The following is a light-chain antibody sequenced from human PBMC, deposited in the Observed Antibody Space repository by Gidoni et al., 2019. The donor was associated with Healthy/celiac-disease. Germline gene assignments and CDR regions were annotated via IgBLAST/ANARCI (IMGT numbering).Light chain of an antibody. V-gene: IGLV4-69*01. CDR3: QTWGTGIRVV. Sequence: QLVLTQSPSASASLGAPRKLTCTLSSGHSSYAIAWHQQQPEKGPRYLMKLNSDGSHSKGDGIPDRFSGSSSGAERYLTISSRQSEDEADYYCQTWGTGIRVVVGGGTKLTVL. CDR1: SGHSSYA. J-gene: IGLJ2*01. CDR2: LNSDGSH.